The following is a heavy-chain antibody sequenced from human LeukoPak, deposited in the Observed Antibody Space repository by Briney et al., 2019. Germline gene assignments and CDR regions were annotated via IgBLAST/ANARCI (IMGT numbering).Heavy chain of an antibody. CDR2: INSDGSST. Sequence: GGSLRLSCAASGFTFSSYWMHWVRQAPGKGLVWVSRINSDGSSTSYADSVKSRFTISRDNAKNTLYLQMNSLRAEDTAVYYCARDRDGYSGYGHFDYWGQGTLVTVSS. V-gene: IGHV3-74*01. J-gene: IGHJ4*02. CDR3: ARDRDGYSGYGHFDY. CDR1: GFTFSSYW. D-gene: IGHD5-12*01.